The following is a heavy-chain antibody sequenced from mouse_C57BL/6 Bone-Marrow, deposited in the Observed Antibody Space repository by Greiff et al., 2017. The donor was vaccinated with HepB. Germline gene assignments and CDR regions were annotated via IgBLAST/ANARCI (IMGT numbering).Heavy chain of an antibody. V-gene: IGHV1-47*01. J-gene: IGHJ3*01. CDR3: AIYYYGSGAY. CDR2: FHPYNDDT. CDR1: GYTFTTYP. Sequence: QVQLQQSGAELVKPGASVKISCKASGYTFTTYPIEWMNQNHGKSLEWIGNFHPYNDDTKYNEKFKSKATLTVEKASSTVFLELSRLTSDDSAVYYCAIYYYGSGAYWGQVTLVTVSA. D-gene: IGHD1-1*01.